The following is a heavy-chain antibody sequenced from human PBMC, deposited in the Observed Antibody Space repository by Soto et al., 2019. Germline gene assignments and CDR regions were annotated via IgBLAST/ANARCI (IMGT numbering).Heavy chain of an antibody. CDR3: TTGGYQLLERVDYYYYYGMDV. CDR1: GFTFSNAW. D-gene: IGHD2-2*01. CDR2: IKSKTDGGTT. V-gene: IGHV3-15*07. J-gene: IGHJ6*02. Sequence: GGSLRLSCAASGFTFSNAWMNWVRQAPGKGLEWVGRIKSKTDGGTTDYAAPVKGRFTISRDDSKNTLYLQMNSLKTEDTAVYYCTTGGYQLLERVDYYYYYGMDVWGQGTTVTVSS.